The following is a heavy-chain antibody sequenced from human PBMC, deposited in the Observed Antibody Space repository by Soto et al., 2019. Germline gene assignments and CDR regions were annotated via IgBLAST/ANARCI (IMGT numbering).Heavy chain of an antibody. D-gene: IGHD4-4*01. V-gene: IGHV5-51*01. Sequence: GVSLKISCKDSRYSCTSYSIAWVRQTPGKGLEWMGIIYPYDSNTRYSPSFQGQVTISADKSVSTAYLQWSSLKASDTAMYFCTRDLDYNGNPESFNIWGQRTMVTVS. CDR3: TRDLDYNGNPESFNI. J-gene: IGHJ3*02. CDR2: IYPYDSNT. CDR1: RYSCTSYS.